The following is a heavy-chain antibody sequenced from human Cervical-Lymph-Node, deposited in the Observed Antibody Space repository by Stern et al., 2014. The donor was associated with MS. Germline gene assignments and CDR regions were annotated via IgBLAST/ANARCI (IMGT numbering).Heavy chain of an antibody. Sequence: VQLVESGAEVKKPGQFLKISCKASGYSFTRYWIGWGRQMPGKGLEWMGIVYPGDSDTIYSPSFQGQVTLPPAKAITTAYLQWSSLKASDTAIYYCVRTVQYCGDCYVFDSWGQGTLVTVSS. CDR2: VYPGDSDT. CDR1: GYSFTRYW. V-gene: IGHV5-51*03. CDR3: VRTVQYCGDCYVFDS. J-gene: IGHJ4*02. D-gene: IGHD2-21*02.